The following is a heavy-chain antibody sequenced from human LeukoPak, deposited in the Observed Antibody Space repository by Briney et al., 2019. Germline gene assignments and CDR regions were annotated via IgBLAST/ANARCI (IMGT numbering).Heavy chain of an antibody. CDR2: TYYRSQWYY. CDR3: ARDHAGLGY. Sequence: SQTPSPTSAISGDSVSNNLAAWSLIRHSRSRRLEWLGRTYYRSQWYYDYAESVRSRLTIFVDTSKNQFSLHLNSVTPVDTAVYSCARDHAGLGYWGKGTLVSVSS. CDR1: GDSVSNNLAA. J-gene: IGHJ4*02. V-gene: IGHV6-1*01.